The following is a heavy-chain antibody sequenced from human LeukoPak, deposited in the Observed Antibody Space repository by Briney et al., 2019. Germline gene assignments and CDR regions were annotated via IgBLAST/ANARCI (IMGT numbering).Heavy chain of an antibody. V-gene: IGHV4-39*01. J-gene: IGHJ4*02. CDR3: ARHFRLGGGSWDKYFDY. CDR1: GGSISSSSYY. D-gene: IGHD2-15*01. Sequence: SETLSLTCTVSGGSISSSSYYWGWIRQPPGKGLEWIGSIYYSGSTYYNPFHKSRVTISVDTSKNQFSLKLSSVTAANTAEYYGARHFRLGGGSWDKYFDYWGQGTLVTVSS. CDR2: IYYSGST.